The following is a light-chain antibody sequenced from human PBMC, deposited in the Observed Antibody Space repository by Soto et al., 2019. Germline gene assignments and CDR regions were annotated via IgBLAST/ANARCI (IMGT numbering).Light chain of an antibody. CDR3: QQYFITPLT. J-gene: IGKJ4*01. CDR2: WAS. Sequence: DIVMTQSPDSLRVSLGERATISCTSSLNIYFKSNNRNYLAWYQQKTGQPPKLLVYWASIRESGVPDRFTGSGSGTYFTLTIDNVQPDDVAVYYCQQYFITPLTFGGGTKVDIK. V-gene: IGKV4-1*01. CDR1: LNIYFKSNNRNY.